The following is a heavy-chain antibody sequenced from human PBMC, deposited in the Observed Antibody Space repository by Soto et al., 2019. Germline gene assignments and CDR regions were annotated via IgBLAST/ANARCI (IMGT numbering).Heavy chain of an antibody. CDR2: INHSGST. V-gene: IGHV4-34*01. CDR3: ARGVSPNWFDP. Sequence: SETLSLPCSVYGGSFSGYYWSWIRQPPGKGLEWIGEINHSGSTNYNPSLKSRVTISVDTSKNQFSLKLSSVTAADTAVYYCARGVSPNWFDPWGQGTLVTVSS. CDR1: GGSFSGYY. J-gene: IGHJ5*02.